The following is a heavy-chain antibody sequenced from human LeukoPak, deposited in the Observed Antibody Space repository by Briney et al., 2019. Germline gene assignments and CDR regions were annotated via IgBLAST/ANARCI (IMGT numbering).Heavy chain of an antibody. Sequence: SETLSLTCTVCGGSISSYYWSWIRQPPGKGLKWIGYIYYRGSTNYNPSLKSRVTISVDTSKNQFSLRLNSVTAADTAVYYCAREGTMVRGLAFDIWGQGTMVTVSS. CDR1: GGSISSYY. J-gene: IGHJ3*02. D-gene: IGHD3-10*01. CDR2: IYYRGST. V-gene: IGHV4-59*01. CDR3: AREGTMVRGLAFDI.